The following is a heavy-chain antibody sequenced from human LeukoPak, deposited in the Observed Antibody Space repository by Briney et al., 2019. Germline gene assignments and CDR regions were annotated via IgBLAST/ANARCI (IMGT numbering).Heavy chain of an antibody. CDR2: ISSSSSYI. J-gene: IGHJ4*02. V-gene: IGHV3-21*01. CDR3: ATPSNPTVGY. Sequence: GGSLRLSCAASGFTFSSYSMNWVRQAPGKGLEWVSSISSSSSYIYYADSVKGRFTISRDNAKNSLYLQMNSLRAEDAAVYYCATPSNPTVGYWGQGTLVTVSS. D-gene: IGHD2-15*01. CDR1: GFTFSSYS.